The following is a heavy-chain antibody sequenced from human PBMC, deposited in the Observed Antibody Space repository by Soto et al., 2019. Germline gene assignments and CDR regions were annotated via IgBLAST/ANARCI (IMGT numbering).Heavy chain of an antibody. Sequence: GASVKVSCKAPGGNFSSNGIRWVRQAPGQGLEFMGVIIPTFGTTNYAHKFRGRVTITADESTGTAYMELSSLRSDDTAVYSCAGASDSTWYNWLDPWGQGTLVTVSS. CDR1: GGNFSSNG. CDR3: AGASDSTWYNWLDP. CDR2: IIPTFGTT. D-gene: IGHD5-18*01. V-gene: IGHV1-69*13. J-gene: IGHJ5*02.